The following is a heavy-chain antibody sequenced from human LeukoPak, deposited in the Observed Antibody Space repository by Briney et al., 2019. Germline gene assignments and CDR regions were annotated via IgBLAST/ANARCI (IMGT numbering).Heavy chain of an antibody. V-gene: IGHV3-74*01. CDR2: INYDGSST. CDR3: ARVTYCFASGSLAIYYFDY. J-gene: IGHJ4*02. CDR1: GFTFNNYW. D-gene: IGHD3-10*01. Sequence: GGSLRLSCAASGFTFNNYWMHWVRQAPGKGLVWVSRINYDGSSTTYADSVKGRFTISRDNAKNTLYLQMNSLRAEDTAVYYCARVTYCFASGSLAIYYFDYWGQGTLVTVSS.